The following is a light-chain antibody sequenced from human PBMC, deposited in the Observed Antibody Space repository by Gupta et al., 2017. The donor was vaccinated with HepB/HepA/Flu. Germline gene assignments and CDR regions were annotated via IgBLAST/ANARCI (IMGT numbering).Light chain of an antibody. Sequence: DVVLTQSPLSLPVTLGQPASISCRTSQRLVHNNGNMYLNWFQQRPGQSPRRLIYEVSKRDSGVPDRFSGSGSGTEFTLKISRVEAEDVGVYYCMQGKHWPYTFGQGTKLEIK. CDR1: QRLVHNNGNMY. CDR3: MQGKHWPYT. V-gene: IGKV2-30*02. CDR2: EVS. J-gene: IGKJ2*01.